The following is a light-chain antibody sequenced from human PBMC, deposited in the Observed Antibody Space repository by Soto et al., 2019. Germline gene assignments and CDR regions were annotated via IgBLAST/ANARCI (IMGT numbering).Light chain of an antibody. Sequence: EIVLTQSPDTLSLSPGERATLSCRASQSVSSSFLAWYQQKPGQAPRLLIYGASSRATSIPDRFSGSGSGTDFTLTISRLEPEDFAVYYCQQYDSSPWTFGQGTKVEIK. CDR2: GAS. CDR3: QQYDSSPWT. V-gene: IGKV3-20*01. J-gene: IGKJ1*01. CDR1: QSVSSSF.